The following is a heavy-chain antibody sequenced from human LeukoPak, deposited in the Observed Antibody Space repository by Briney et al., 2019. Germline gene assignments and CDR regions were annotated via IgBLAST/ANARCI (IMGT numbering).Heavy chain of an antibody. V-gene: IGHV4-61*08. J-gene: IGHJ4*02. CDR1: GGPISSGGYY. D-gene: IGHD6-19*01. CDR3: ASQPVAVAGLDY. Sequence: SETLSLTCTVSGGPISSGGYYWSWIRQPPGKGLEWIGYIYYSGSTNYNPSLKSRVTISVDTSKNQFSLKLSSVTAADTAVYYCASQPVAVAGLDYWGQGTLVTVSS. CDR2: IYYSGST.